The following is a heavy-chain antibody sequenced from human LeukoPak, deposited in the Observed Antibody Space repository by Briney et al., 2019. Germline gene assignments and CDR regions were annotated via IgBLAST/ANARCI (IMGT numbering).Heavy chain of an antibody. D-gene: IGHD6-19*01. J-gene: IGHJ2*01. V-gene: IGHV4-30-2*01. Sequence: PSQTLSLTCAVSGGSISSGGYSWSWIRRPPGKGLEWIGYIYHSGSTYYSPSLKSRVTISVDRSKNQFSLKLSSVTAADTAVYYCASDDSSGWFDLWGRGTLVTVSS. CDR3: ASDDSSGWFDL. CDR2: IYHSGST. CDR1: GGSISSGGYS.